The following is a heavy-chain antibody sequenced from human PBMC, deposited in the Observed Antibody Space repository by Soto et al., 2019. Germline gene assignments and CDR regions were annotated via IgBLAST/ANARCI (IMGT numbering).Heavy chain of an antibody. D-gene: IGHD3-22*01. CDR2: IIPIFGTA. CDR3: AREGASGSHIGY. Sequence: QVQLVQSGDEVKMPGSSVKVSCKASGDTFSSYAISWVRQAPGQGLEWMGGIIPIFGTANYAQKFQGRVTITADESTSTAYMELSSLRSEDTAVYYCAREGASGSHIGYWGQGTLVTVSS. V-gene: IGHV1-69*01. CDR1: GDTFSSYA. J-gene: IGHJ4*02.